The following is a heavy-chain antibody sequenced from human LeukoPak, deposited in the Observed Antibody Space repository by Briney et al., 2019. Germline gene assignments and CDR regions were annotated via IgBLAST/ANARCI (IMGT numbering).Heavy chain of an antibody. CDR1: GYTFTGYY. D-gene: IGHD5-18*01. Sequence: GASVKVSCKASGYTFTGYYMHWVRQAPGQGLAWMGWINPNSGGKKYARKFQGKVTMTMDTSISTAYMELSRRRSDDTAVYYCVTDTAMAAFAYWGQGTLLTVSS. CDR2: INPNSGGK. CDR3: VTDTAMAAFAY. J-gene: IGHJ4*02. V-gene: IGHV1-2*02.